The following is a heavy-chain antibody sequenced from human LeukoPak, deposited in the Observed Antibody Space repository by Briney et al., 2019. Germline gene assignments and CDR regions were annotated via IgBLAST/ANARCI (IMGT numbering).Heavy chain of an antibody. D-gene: IGHD5-18*01. CDR2: IIPIFGTA. Sequence: ASVNVSFTSSVGTFISYAISWVRQAPGQGLEWMGGIIPIFGTANYAQKFQGRVTITADESTSTAYMELSSLRSEDTAVYYCARERYTYSGEEYYFDYGGQGTLVTVSS. CDR3: ARERYTYSGEEYYFDY. J-gene: IGHJ4*02. CDR1: VGTFISYA. V-gene: IGHV1-69*13.